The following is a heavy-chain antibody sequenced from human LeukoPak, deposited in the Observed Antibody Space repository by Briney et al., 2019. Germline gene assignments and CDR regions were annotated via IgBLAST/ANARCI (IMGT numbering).Heavy chain of an antibody. V-gene: IGHV1-2*02. CDR3: ARGGAPIGTGTYFDS. J-gene: IGHJ4*02. CDR1: GYTFTGYY. Sequence: APVKVSCKASGYTFTGYYMHWVRQAPGQGLEEMGWINPNSGGTNYAQKFQGRVTMRRDTSISRAYMELSRLRSDDTAVYYCARGGAPIGTGTYFDSWGQGTLVTVSS. D-gene: IGHD1-7*01. CDR2: INPNSGGT.